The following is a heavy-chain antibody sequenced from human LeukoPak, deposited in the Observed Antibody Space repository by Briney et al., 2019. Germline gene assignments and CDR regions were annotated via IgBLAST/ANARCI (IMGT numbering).Heavy chain of an antibody. CDR2: INPNSGGT. CDR1: GYTFTGYY. V-gene: IGHV1-2*02. CDR3: AREAAMVISGFDY. J-gene: IGHJ4*02. D-gene: IGHD5-18*01. Sequence: ASVKVSCKASGYTFTGYYMHWVRQAPGQGLEWMGWINPNSGGTNYAQKFQGRVTMTRDTSIRTAYMELSRLRSDDTAVYYCAREAAMVISGFDYWGQGTLVTVSS.